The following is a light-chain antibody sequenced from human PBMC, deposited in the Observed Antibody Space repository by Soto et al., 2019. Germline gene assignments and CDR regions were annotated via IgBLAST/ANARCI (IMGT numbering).Light chain of an antibody. CDR3: QQYGSSRWT. CDR2: DAS. CDR1: QSVSSY. Sequence: EIVLTQSPSTLSLSPGERATLSSRASQSVSSYLAWYQQQPGQAPRLLIYDASNRATGIPARFSGSGSGTDFTLTIFSLQSEDFAVYYCQQYGSSRWTFGQGTKVDIK. J-gene: IGKJ1*01. V-gene: IGKV3-11*01.